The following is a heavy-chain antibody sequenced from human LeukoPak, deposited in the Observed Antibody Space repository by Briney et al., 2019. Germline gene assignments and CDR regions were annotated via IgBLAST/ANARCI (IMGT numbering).Heavy chain of an antibody. CDR2: ISGSGGST. CDR1: GFTFSSYG. Sequence: GGTLRLSCAASGFTFSSYGMSWVRQAPGKGLEWVSAISGSGGSTYYADSVKGRFTISRDNSKHTLYLQMNSLRAEDTAVYYCARGLSGYASSLGYWGQGTLVTVSA. J-gene: IGHJ4*02. V-gene: IGHV3-23*01. D-gene: IGHD6-6*01. CDR3: ARGLSGYASSLGY.